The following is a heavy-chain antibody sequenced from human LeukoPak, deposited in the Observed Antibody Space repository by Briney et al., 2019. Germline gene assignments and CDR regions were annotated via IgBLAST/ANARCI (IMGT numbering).Heavy chain of an antibody. CDR1: GFTFSGSA. V-gene: IGHV3-73*01. CDR2: IRSKANSYAT. Sequence: PGGSLRLSCAASGFTFSGSAMHWVRQASGKGLEWVGRIRSKANSYATAYAASVKGRFTISRDDSKNTAYLQMNSLKTEDTAVYYCTRRYYYGSESPPTNYYYYYMDVWGKGTTVTVSS. J-gene: IGHJ6*03. CDR3: TRRYYYGSESPPTNYYYYYMDV. D-gene: IGHD3-10*01.